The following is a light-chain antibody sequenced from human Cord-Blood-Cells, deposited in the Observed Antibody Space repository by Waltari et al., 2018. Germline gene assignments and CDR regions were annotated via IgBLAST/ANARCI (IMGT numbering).Light chain of an antibody. Sequence: ALQLTQSPSSLSASLGDRVTITCRASQGISSALAWYQQKPGKAPKLLIYDASSLESGVPSRFSGSGSGTDFTLTISSLQPEDFATYYCQQFNSYPITFGQGTRLEIK. J-gene: IGKJ5*01. CDR1: QGISSA. CDR3: QQFNSYPIT. CDR2: DAS. V-gene: IGKV1-13*02.